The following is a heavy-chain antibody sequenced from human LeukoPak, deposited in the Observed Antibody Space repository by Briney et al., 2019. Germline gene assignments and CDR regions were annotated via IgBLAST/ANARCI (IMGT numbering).Heavy chain of an antibody. Sequence: ASVKVSCKASGYTFTTYDINWVRQAPGKGLEWMGGFDPEDGETIYAQKFQGRVTMTEDTSTDTAYMELSSLRSEDAAVYYCATDRWFGESYWGQGTLVTVSS. CDR3: ATDRWFGESY. J-gene: IGHJ4*02. CDR1: GYTFTTYD. D-gene: IGHD3-10*01. CDR2: FDPEDGET. V-gene: IGHV1-24*01.